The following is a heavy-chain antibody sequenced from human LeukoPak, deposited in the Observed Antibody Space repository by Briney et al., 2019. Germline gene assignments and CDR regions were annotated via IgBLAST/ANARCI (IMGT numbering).Heavy chain of an antibody. J-gene: IGHJ5*02. D-gene: IGHD6-19*01. Sequence: PSETLSPTCTVSGGSISSSSYYWGWIRQPPGKGLEWIGSIYHSGSTYYNPSLKSRVTISVDTSKNQFSLKLSSVTAADTAVYYCARSFRAVAGKASWFDPWGQGTLVTVSS. CDR3: ARSFRAVAGKASWFDP. V-gene: IGHV4-39*07. CDR1: GGSISSSSYY. CDR2: IYHSGST.